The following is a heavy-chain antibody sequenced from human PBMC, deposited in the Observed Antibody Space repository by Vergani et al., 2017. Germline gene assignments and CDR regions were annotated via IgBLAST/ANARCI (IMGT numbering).Heavy chain of an antibody. CDR1: GATFRRNT. D-gene: IGHD2-21*02. V-gene: IGHV1-69*08. CDR3: ARDPRRYGGDPEDYYYGMDV. CDR2: IIPVLGKT. J-gene: IGHJ6*02. Sequence: QVQLVQSGAEVKKPGSSVKVSCKASGATFRRNTISWVRQVPGQGLEWMGRIIPVLGKTKYAQDFQGRLTITADTSTSTAYMELTSLRSQDTAVYYCARDPRRYGGDPEDYYYGMDVWGQGTTVTVSS.